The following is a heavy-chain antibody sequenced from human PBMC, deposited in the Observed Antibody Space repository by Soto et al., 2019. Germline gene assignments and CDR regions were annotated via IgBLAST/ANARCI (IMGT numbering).Heavy chain of an antibody. J-gene: IGHJ4*02. V-gene: IGHV3-23*01. Sequence: GGSLRLSCSASGFTFSSYAMSWVRQAPGKGLEWVSAISGSGGGIYYADSVKGRFTISRDNSKNTLYLQMNSLRAEDTAVYSCAKAWMGNARHRYFDHWGQGTLVTVSS. CDR3: AKAWMGNARHRYFDH. CDR1: GFTFSSYA. D-gene: IGHD5-12*01. CDR2: ISGSGGGI.